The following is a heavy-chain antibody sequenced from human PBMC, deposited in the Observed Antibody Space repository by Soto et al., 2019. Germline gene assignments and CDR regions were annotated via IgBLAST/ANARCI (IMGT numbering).Heavy chain of an antibody. V-gene: IGHV1-3*01. CDR2: INPGNANT. D-gene: IGHD5-12*01. Sequence: QVQLVQSGAEVKKPGASVKVSCKASGYTFTNYAMHWVRQAPGQRLEWMGWINPGNANTKYTQKFQGRLTITRDTSASTAYMELNSLRSEDTAVYYCASEGAAYNYAGLWGQGTLVTVSS. CDR3: ASEGAAYNYAGL. CDR1: GYTFTNYA. J-gene: IGHJ4*02.